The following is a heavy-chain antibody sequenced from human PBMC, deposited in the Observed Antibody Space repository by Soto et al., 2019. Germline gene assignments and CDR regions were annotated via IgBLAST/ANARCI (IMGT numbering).Heavy chain of an antibody. CDR3: ARVFRTPESYYAMDV. CDR2: NYYSGIT. J-gene: IGHJ6*02. CDR1: GGSVSSGDYS. V-gene: IGHV4-30-4*01. Sequence: PSETLSLTCTVSGGSVSSGDYSWTWIRQPPGKGLEWIGYNYYSGITYYNPSLKSRLSISVDASKNQFSLKLSSVTAADTAVYYCARVFRTPESYYAMDVWGQGTTVTVSS. D-gene: IGHD3-10*01.